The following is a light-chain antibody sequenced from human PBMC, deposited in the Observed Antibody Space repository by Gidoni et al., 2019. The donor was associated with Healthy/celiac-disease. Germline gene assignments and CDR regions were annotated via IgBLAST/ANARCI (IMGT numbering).Light chain of an antibody. CDR1: QDISNY. Sequence: IQMTQSPSSLSASVGDRVTSTCQASQDISNYLNWYQQKPGKAPKLLIYDASNLETGVPSRLSGSGSGTDFTFTISSRQPEDIATDYCQQYDNLPWTFGQGTKVEIK. V-gene: IGKV1-33*01. CDR2: DAS. J-gene: IGKJ1*01. CDR3: QQYDNLPWT.